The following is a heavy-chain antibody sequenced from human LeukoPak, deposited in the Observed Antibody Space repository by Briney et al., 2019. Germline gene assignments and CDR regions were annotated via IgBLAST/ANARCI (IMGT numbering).Heavy chain of an antibody. D-gene: IGHD6-13*01. CDR3: AKYKIAAAANRTIDY. Sequence: PGGSLRLSCAASGFTFISYAMSWVRQAPGKGPEWVSGISGSGGSTYYADSVKGRFTISRDNSKNTLYLQMNSLRAEDTAVYYCAKYKIAAAANRTIDYWGQGTLVTVSS. V-gene: IGHV3-23*01. CDR1: GFTFISYA. CDR2: ISGSGGST. J-gene: IGHJ4*02.